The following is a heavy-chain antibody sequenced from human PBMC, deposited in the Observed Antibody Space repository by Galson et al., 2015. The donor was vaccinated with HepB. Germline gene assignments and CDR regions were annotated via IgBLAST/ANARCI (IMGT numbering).Heavy chain of an antibody. CDR3: ARATEKYYDSSPHGDAFDI. CDR1: GFTFSSYA. J-gene: IGHJ3*02. CDR2: ISYDGSNK. Sequence: SLRLSCAASGFTFSSYAMHWVRQAPGKGLEWVAVISYDGSNKYYADSVKGRFTISRDNSKNTLYLQMNSLRAEDTAVYYCARATEKYYDSSPHGDAFDIWGQGTMVTVSS. V-gene: IGHV3-30-3*01. D-gene: IGHD3-22*01.